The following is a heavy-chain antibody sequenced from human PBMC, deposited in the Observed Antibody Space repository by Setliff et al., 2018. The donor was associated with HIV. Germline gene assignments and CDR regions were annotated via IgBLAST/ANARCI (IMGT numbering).Heavy chain of an antibody. CDR1: GGSFNGYY. Sequence: ASETLSLTCAVYGGSFNGYYWSWIRQPPGKGLEWIGEINHSGSTNYNPSLKGRVTMSVDKSKNQFSLRLSSVTAADTAVYYCARARRAGSGPKYFQHWGQGTQVTVSS. CDR2: INHSGST. V-gene: IGHV4-34*01. D-gene: IGHD2-15*01. CDR3: ARARRAGSGPKYFQH. J-gene: IGHJ1*01.